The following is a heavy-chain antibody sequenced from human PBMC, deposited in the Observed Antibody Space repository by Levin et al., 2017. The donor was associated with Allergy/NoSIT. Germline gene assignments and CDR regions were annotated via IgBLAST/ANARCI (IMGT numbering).Heavy chain of an antibody. J-gene: IGHJ5*02. Sequence: GGSLRLSCAASGFTFSSYAMHWVRQAPGKGLEWVAVISYDGSNKYYADSVKGRFTISRDNSKNTLYLQMNSLRAEDTAVYYCARGIVVVPAADGMLWFDPWGQGTLVTVSS. V-gene: IGHV3-30-3*01. D-gene: IGHD2-2*01. CDR1: GFTFSSYA. CDR2: ISYDGSNK. CDR3: ARGIVVVPAADGMLWFDP.